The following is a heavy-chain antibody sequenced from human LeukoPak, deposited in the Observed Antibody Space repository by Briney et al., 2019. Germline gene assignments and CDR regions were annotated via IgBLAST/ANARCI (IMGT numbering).Heavy chain of an antibody. V-gene: IGHV3-23*01. CDR3: AKGGRITMIVRT. D-gene: IGHD3-22*01. Sequence: GGSLRLSCAASGFTFSSYAMSWVRQAPGKGLEWVSAISGSGGSTYYADSVKGRFTISRDDSKNTLYLQMNSLRAEDTAVYYCAKGGRITMIVRTWGQGTLVTVSS. CDR1: GFTFSSYA. J-gene: IGHJ5*02. CDR2: ISGSGGST.